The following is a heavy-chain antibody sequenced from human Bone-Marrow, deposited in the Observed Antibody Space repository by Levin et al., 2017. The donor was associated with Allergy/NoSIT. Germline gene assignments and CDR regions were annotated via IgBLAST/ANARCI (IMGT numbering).Heavy chain of an antibody. D-gene: IGHD3-22*01. V-gene: IGHV3-23*01. J-gene: IGHJ4*02. CDR2: ISGGGGHT. CDR3: VRSYVQKSYSDSTVYSNTELFDY. Sequence: GGSLRLSCAASRFSLSDFAMSWVRQAPGKGLEWVSTISGGGGHTYYADSVKGRFTISKDNSRNTLYLQMDSLRGEDTAIYYCVRSYVQKSYSDSTVYSNTELFDYWGQGTLVTVSS. CDR1: RFSLSDFA.